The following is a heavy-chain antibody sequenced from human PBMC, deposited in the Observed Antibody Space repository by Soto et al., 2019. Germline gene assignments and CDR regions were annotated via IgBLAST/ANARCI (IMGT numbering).Heavy chain of an antibody. CDR3: ARQGFGPLHGLVDV. Sequence: QVQLQESGPGLVKPSETLSLSCTVSGGSISSYYWSWFRQSPGKRMAWIGYVHHSWGSSYNPSLQSRVATSLDPSKSQFSLKVTSVPATDTAVYYCARQGFGPLHGLVDVWGQGTTVTVSS. CDR1: GGSISSYY. J-gene: IGHJ6*02. V-gene: IGHV4-59*08. D-gene: IGHD3-10*01. CDR2: VHHSWGS.